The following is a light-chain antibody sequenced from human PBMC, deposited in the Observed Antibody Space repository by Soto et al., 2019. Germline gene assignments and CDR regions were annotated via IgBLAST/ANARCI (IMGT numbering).Light chain of an antibody. V-gene: IGLV2-23*01. CDR2: EGS. CDR1: SSDLGSYNL. Sequence: QSALPQPASVSGSPGQSITISCTGTSSDLGSYNLVSWYQQHPGKAPKFIIYEGSKRPSGVSNRFSGSKSGNTASLTISGLQAEDEADYYCCSYAGDSSDNNYVVFGGGTKLTVL. CDR3: CSYAGDSSDNNYVV. J-gene: IGLJ2*01.